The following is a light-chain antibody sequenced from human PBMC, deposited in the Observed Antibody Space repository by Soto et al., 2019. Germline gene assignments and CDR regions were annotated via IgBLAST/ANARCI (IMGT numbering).Light chain of an antibody. CDR2: EVN. J-gene: IGLJ1*01. CDR1: SSDVGGYNY. Sequence: QSALTQPASVSGSPGQSITISCTGTSSDVGGYNYVSWYQQHPGRAPKLLIYEVNNRPSGASNRFSGSKSGNTASLTISGLQAEDEADYYCNSYTSSTTYVFGTGTKVTVL. CDR3: NSYTSSTTYV. V-gene: IGLV2-14*01.